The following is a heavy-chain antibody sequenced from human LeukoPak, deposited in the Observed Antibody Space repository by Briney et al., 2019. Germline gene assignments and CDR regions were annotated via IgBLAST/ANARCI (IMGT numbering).Heavy chain of an antibody. V-gene: IGHV3-21*01. CDR2: ISSNSSYI. Sequence: GGTLRLSCAASGFTFSSYSMNWVRQAPGKGLEWGSSISSNSSYIYYADSVKGRFTISRDNAKNSLYLQMNSLRAEDTAVYYCARAGVRFLEWLLTPRPPYFDYWGQGTLVTVSS. D-gene: IGHD3-3*01. J-gene: IGHJ4*02. CDR1: GFTFSSYS. CDR3: ARAGVRFLEWLLTPRPPYFDY.